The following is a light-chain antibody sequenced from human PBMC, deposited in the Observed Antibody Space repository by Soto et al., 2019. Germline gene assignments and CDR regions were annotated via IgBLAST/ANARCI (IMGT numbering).Light chain of an antibody. CDR3: HQYAAAPLT. CDR2: EAS. CDR1: QSVGRNF. Sequence: EIVLTQSPGTLSLSPGERATLSCRASQSVGRNFLAWFQQKPGQAPRLLIYEASNRATGIPDRFSGSGSGTDFTLSISRLEPGDVAVFYCHQYAAAPLTFGGGTRVEIK. V-gene: IGKV3-20*01. J-gene: IGKJ4*01.